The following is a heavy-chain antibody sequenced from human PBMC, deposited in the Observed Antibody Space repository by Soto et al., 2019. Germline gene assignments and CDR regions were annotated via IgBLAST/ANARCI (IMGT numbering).Heavy chain of an antibody. CDR1: GFTFSSYG. CDR3: AKDRSIAATYYYYYGMDV. V-gene: IGHV3-30*18. CDR2: ISYDGSNK. J-gene: IGHJ6*02. D-gene: IGHD6-6*01. Sequence: HPGGSLRLSCAASGFTFSSYGMHWVRQAPGKGLEWVAVISYDGSNKYYADSVKGRFTISRDNSKNTLYLQMNSLRAEDTAVYYCAKDRSIAATYYYYYGMDVWGQGTTVTVSS.